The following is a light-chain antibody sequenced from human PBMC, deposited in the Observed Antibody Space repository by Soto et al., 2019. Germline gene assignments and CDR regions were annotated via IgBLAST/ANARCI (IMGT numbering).Light chain of an antibody. V-gene: IGKV1-12*01. CDR2: TAS. CDR3: QQGNNFPLR. J-gene: IGKJ4*01. Sequence: DIQVTQSPSSVSASVGDRVTITCRASQGISNWLAWYQQKPGKAPQLLISTASSLQSGVPSRFSGSGSGTDFTRTISSLQPEDFATYYCQQGNNFPLRFGGGTKVEIK. CDR1: QGISNW.